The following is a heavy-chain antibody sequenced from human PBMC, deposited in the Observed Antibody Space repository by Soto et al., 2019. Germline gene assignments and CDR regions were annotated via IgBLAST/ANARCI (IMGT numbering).Heavy chain of an antibody. V-gene: IGHV3-23*01. CDR2: ISGSGAGT. Sequence: PGGSLRLSCAASGFTFRSYAVSWVRQAPGKGLEWVSGISGSGAGTYYADSVKGRFTISRDNSKNTLYLQMSSLRVEDTAVYYCAKRDGYYLDFWGPGTLVTVS. D-gene: IGHD3-22*01. CDR1: GFTFRSYA. CDR3: AKRDGYYLDF. J-gene: IGHJ4*02.